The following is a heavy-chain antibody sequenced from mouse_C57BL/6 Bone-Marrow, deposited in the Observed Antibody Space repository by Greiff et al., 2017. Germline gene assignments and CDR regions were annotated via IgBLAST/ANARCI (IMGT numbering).Heavy chain of an antibody. CDR2: IWSGGST. D-gene: IGHD1-1*01. CDR3: ARNSFITTVVPFAY. J-gene: IGHJ3*01. CDR1: GFSLTSSG. V-gene: IGHV2-2*01. Sequence: QVQLQQSGPGLVQPSQRLSITCTVSGFSLTSSGVHWVRQSPGTGLEWLGVIWSGGSTDYNAAFISRLSISKDNSKSQVFFKMNSLQADDTAIYYCARNSFITTVVPFAYWGQGTLGTVSA.